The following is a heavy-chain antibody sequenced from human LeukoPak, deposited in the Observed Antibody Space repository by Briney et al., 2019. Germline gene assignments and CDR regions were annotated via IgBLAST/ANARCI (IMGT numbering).Heavy chain of an antibody. D-gene: IGHD2-15*01. V-gene: IGHV4-4*07. CDR1: GGSTSSYY. J-gene: IGHJ5*02. CDR2: IYTSGST. Sequence: SETLSLTCTVSGGSTSSYYWSWIRQPAGKGLEWIGRIYTSGSTNYNPSLKSRVTMSVDTSKNQFSLKLSSVTAADTAVYYCARDLIHCSGGSCYSNWFDPWGQGTLVTVSS. CDR3: ARDLIHCSGGSCYSNWFDP.